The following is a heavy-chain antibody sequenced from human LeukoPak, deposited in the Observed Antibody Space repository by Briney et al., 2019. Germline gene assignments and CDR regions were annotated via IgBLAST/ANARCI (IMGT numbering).Heavy chain of an antibody. D-gene: IGHD1-26*01. J-gene: IGHJ4*02. CDR1: GGSFSGYY. Sequence: SETLSLICAVYGGSFSGYYWSWIRQPPGKGLEWIGEINHSGSTNYNPSLKSRVTISVDTSKNQFSLKLSSVTAADTAVYYCASLGAFDYWGQGTLVTVSS. V-gene: IGHV4-34*01. CDR3: ASLGAFDY. CDR2: INHSGST.